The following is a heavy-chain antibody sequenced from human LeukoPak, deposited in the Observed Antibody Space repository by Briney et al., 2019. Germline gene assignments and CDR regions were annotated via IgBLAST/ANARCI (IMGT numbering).Heavy chain of an antibody. CDR1: GGSFSGYY. D-gene: IGHD4-17*01. V-gene: IGHV4-34*01. J-gene: IGHJ4*02. CDR2: INHSGST. CDR3: ARRVTTRLPFRY. Sequence: SETLSLTCAVYGGSFSGYYWSWIRQPPGKGLEWIGEINHSGSTNYNPSLKSRVTISVDTSKNQFSLKLSSVTAADTAVYYCARRVTTRLPFRYWGQGTLVTVSS.